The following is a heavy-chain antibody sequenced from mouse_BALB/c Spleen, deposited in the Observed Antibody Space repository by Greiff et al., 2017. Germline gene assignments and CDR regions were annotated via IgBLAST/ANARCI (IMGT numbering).Heavy chain of an antibody. CDR1: GYAFSSYW. CDR2: ICPGDGDT. J-gene: IGHJ1*01. CDR3: ARYEGSSYWYFDV. Sequence: VQLQESGPELVKPGASVKISCKASGYAFSSYWMTWVKQRPGQGLEWIGRICPGDGDTNYNGKFKGKATLTADKSSSTAYMQLSSLTSVDSAVYFCARYEGSSYWYFDVWGEGTTVTVS. D-gene: IGHD1-1*01. V-gene: IGHV1-80*01.